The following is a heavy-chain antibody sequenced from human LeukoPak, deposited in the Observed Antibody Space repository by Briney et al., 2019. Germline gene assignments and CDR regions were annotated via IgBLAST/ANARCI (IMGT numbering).Heavy chain of an antibody. Sequence: GASVKVSCKASGGTFSSYAISWVRQAPGQGLEWMGGIIPIFGTANYAQKFQGRVTITADESTSTAYMELSSLRSGDTAVYYCAMTYYYGSGSSFDYWGQGTLVTVSS. D-gene: IGHD3-10*01. V-gene: IGHV1-69*13. CDR3: AMTYYYGSGSSFDY. CDR2: IIPIFGTA. J-gene: IGHJ4*02. CDR1: GGTFSSYA.